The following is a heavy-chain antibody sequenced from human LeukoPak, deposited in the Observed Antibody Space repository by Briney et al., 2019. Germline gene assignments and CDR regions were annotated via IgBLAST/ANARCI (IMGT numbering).Heavy chain of an antibody. CDR2: ISGSGGST. Sequence: GGSLRLSCAASGFTFSSYAMSWVRQAPGKGLEWVSAISGSGGSTYYADSVKGRFTISRDNSKNTLYLQMNSLRAEDTAVYYSAKDLDDYGDYEYYFDYWGQGTLVTVSS. D-gene: IGHD4-17*01. J-gene: IGHJ4*02. V-gene: IGHV3-23*01. CDR3: AKDLDDYGDYEYYFDY. CDR1: GFTFSSYA.